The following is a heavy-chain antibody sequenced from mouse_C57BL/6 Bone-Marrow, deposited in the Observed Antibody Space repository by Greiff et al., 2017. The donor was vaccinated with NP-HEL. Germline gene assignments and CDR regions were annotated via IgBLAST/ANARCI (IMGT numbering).Heavy chain of an antibody. CDR1: GYTFTSYW. V-gene: IGHV1-50*01. Sequence: QVQLQQPGAELVKPGASVKLSCKASGYTFTSYWMQWVKQRPGQGLEWIGEIDPSDSYTNYTQKFKGKATLTVDTSSSTAYMQLSSLTSEDAAVYYCAREDPGGYALDYGGRGNAATVTS. J-gene: IGHJ4*01. CDR2: IDPSDSYT. CDR3: AREDPGGYALDY. D-gene: IGHD1-1*02.